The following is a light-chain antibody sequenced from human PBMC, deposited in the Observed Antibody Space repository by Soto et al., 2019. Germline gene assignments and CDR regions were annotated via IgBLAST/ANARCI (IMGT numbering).Light chain of an antibody. Sequence: DIQMTQSPSSLSASIGDRVTISCRASQDISSSLNWYQHKSGKAPKLLIYAASGLHSGVPSRFSGSGSGTDFTLTISSLHPDDFATYYCQEYNNYWTFGQGTKVDIK. V-gene: IGKV1-39*01. J-gene: IGKJ1*01. CDR3: QEYNNYWT. CDR2: AAS. CDR1: QDISSS.